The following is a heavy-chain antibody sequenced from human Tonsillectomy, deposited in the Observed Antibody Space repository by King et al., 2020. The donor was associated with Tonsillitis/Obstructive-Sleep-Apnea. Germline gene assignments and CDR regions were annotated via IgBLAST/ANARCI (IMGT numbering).Heavy chain of an antibody. J-gene: IGHJ2*01. Sequence: VQLVESGGGLVQPGGSLRLSCAASGFTFSSYAMSWVRQAPGKGXXWXSXXSGSGGXTXXXXSVKGRFTISRDXXKNTLYLQMNXLRAEDTAVYYCAKDRATVRGRYFDLWGRGTLVTVSS. D-gene: IGHD4-17*01. CDR2: XSGSGGXT. CDR1: GFTFSSYA. CDR3: AKDRATVRGRYFDL. V-gene: IGHV3-23*04.